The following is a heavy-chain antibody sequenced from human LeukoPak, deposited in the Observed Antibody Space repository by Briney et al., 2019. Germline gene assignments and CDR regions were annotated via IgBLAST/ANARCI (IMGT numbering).Heavy chain of an antibody. J-gene: IGHJ4*02. D-gene: IGHD3-3*01. V-gene: IGHV1-24*01. Sequence: ASVKVSCKVSGYTLTELSMHWVRQAPGKGLEWMGGFDPEDGETIYAQKFQGRVTMTRDMSTSTVYMELSSLRSEDTAVYYCARVYDFWSGYYDYWGQGTLVTVSS. CDR2: FDPEDGET. CDR1: GYTLTELS. CDR3: ARVYDFWSGYYDY.